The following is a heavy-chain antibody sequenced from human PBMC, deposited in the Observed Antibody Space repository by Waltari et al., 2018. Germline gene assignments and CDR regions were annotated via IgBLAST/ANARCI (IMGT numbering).Heavy chain of an antibody. CDR2: IIPIFGTA. D-gene: IGHD3-22*01. Sequence: QVQLVQSGAAVKKPGSSVTVSCQASGGTFSSYALSWVRQAPGQGLEWMGGIIPIFGTANYAQKFQGRVTITTDEATSTAYMELSSLRSEDTAVYYCASNLRTMIVVGEDDAFDIWGQGTMVTVSS. V-gene: IGHV1-69*05. CDR3: ASNLRTMIVVGEDDAFDI. J-gene: IGHJ3*02. CDR1: GGTFSSYA.